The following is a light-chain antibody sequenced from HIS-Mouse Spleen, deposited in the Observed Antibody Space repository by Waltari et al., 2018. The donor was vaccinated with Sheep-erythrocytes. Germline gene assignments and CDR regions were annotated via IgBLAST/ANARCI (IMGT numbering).Light chain of an antibody. Sequence: QSALTQPASVSGSPGQSITISCTGTSSDAGSDNLVSWYQQHPGKAPKLMIYEGSKRPSGVSNRFSGSKSGNTASLTISGLQAEDEADYYCCSYAGSFWVFGGGTKLTVL. J-gene: IGLJ3*02. CDR3: CSYAGSFWV. V-gene: IGLV2-23*01. CDR1: SSDAGSDNL. CDR2: EGS.